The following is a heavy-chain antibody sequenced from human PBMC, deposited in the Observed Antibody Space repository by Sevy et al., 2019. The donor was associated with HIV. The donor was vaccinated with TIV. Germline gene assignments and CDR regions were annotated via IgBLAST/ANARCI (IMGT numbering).Heavy chain of an antibody. CDR2: IKSKIDGETT. J-gene: IGHJ4*02. Sequence: GGSLRLSCAVSGFTFNNAWMNWVRQAPGTGLQWVGLIKSKIDGETTDYVAPVKGRFTISRDDSKNTLFLQMNSLKIEDTAVYYCATAPGYYDSATFDYWGPGTLVTVSS. D-gene: IGHD3-22*01. V-gene: IGHV3-15*01. CDR3: ATAPGYYDSATFDY. CDR1: GFTFNNAW.